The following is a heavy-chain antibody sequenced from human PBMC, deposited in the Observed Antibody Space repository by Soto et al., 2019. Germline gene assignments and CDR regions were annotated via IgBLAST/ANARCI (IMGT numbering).Heavy chain of an antibody. Sequence: PGGSLRLSCAASGFTFSSYWMSWVRQAPGQGLEWVANIKQDGSEKYYVDSVEGRFTISRDNAKNSLYLQMNSLRAEDTAVYCCAREYDILTGYYPYYYYYGMDVWGQGTTVTVSS. CDR3: AREYDILTGYYPYYYYYGMDV. CDR1: GFTFSSYW. V-gene: IGHV3-7*03. CDR2: IKQDGSEK. D-gene: IGHD3-9*01. J-gene: IGHJ6*02.